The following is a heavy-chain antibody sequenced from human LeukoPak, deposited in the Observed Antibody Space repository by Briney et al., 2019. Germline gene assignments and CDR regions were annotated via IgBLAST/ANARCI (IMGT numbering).Heavy chain of an antibody. Sequence: GASVKVSCKASGYTFTSYDINWLRQAPGQGLEWMGWMNPNSGNTGYAQKFQGRVTMTRNTSISTAYMELSSLRSEATAVYYCARARSYRYCSGGSCYSKYNWFDPWGQGTLVTVSS. J-gene: IGHJ5*02. CDR1: GYTFTSYD. CDR3: ARARSYRYCSGGSCYSKYNWFDP. CDR2: MNPNSGNT. D-gene: IGHD2-15*01. V-gene: IGHV1-8*01.